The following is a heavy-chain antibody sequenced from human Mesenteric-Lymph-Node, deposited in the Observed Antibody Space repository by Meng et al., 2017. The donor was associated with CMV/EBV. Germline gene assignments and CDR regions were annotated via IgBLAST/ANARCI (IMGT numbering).Heavy chain of an antibody. V-gene: IGHV4-34*01. Sequence: QVQLQQWGAGLLKPSETLSLTCAFYGGSFSGYYWSWIRQPPGKGLEWIGEINHSGSTNYNPSLKSRVTISVDTSKNQFSLKLSSVTAADTAVYYCARSDSGSYIRGQGTLVTVSS. CDR1: GGSFSGYY. CDR2: INHSGST. CDR3: ARSDSGSYI. J-gene: IGHJ4*02. D-gene: IGHD3-10*01.